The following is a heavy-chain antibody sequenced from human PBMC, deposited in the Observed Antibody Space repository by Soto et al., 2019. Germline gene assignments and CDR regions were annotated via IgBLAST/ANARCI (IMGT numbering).Heavy chain of an antibody. CDR2: ISYDGSDE. CDR1: GFTFSSHG. J-gene: IGHJ4*02. V-gene: IGHV3-30*03. Sequence: QVQLVESGGGVVQPGRSLRLSCAASGFTFSSHGMHWVRQAPGKGLEWVAVISYDGSDESYADSVKGRFTISRDNSKXXXXXXXXXXXXXXXXXXXXXXXXXXXXXXXXXDYWGQGTLVTVSS. CDR3: XXXXXXXXXXXXXDY.